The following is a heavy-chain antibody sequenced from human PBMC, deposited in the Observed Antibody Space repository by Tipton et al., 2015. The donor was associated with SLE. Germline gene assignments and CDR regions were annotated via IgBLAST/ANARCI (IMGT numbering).Heavy chain of an antibody. D-gene: IGHD6-19*01. CDR3: STHSSGHWYFDY. CDR2: ISSSGSTI. J-gene: IGHJ4*02. CDR1: GFTFSDYY. V-gene: IGHV3-11*04. Sequence: SLRLSCAASGFTFSDYYMSWIRQAPGKGLEWVSYISSSGSTIYYADSVKGRFTISRDNAKNSLYLQMNSLRAEDTAVYYCSTHSSGHWYFDYWGQGTLVTVSS.